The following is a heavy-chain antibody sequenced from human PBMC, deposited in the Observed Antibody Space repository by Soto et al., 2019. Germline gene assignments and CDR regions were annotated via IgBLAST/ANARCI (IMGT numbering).Heavy chain of an antibody. CDR2: IYSSGST. V-gene: IGHV4-4*07. D-gene: IGHD3-16*01. CDR3: ARDGVILTTFGGVTTRGNGMDV. Sequence: KSSETLSLTCTVSGGSINNNFWTWVRQPAGKGLEWIGRIYSSGSTDCNPSLKSRVTLSVDTSKNQFSLKLSSVTAADTAVYYCARDGVILTTFGGVTTRGNGMDVWGQGTTVTVSS. J-gene: IGHJ6*02. CDR1: GGSINNNF.